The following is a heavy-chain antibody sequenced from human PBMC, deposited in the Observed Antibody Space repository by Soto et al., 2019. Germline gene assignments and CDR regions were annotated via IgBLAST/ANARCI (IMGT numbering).Heavy chain of an antibody. CDR1: GGSISSYY. CDR3: AREKLHTHFDY. V-gene: IGHV4-59*01. Sequence: SETLALTCTVSGGSISSYYWSWIRQPPGKGLEWIGYIYYGGSTNYNPSLKSRVTISVDTSKNQFSLKLSSVTAADTAVYYCAREKLHTHFDYWGQGTLVTVSS. J-gene: IGHJ4*02. CDR2: IYYGGST.